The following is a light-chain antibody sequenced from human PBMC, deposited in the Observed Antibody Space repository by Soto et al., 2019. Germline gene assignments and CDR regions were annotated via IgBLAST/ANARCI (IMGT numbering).Light chain of an antibody. Sequence: IVLTQSPATLSVSPGERATLSCRASQSVSSNLAWYQQKPGQAPRLLIYGASTRATGIPARFSGSGSGTEFTLTISSLQSEDFAVYYCQQYNNWPPWTFGQGTMV. J-gene: IGKJ1*01. CDR2: GAS. CDR1: QSVSSN. V-gene: IGKV3-15*01. CDR3: QQYNNWPPWT.